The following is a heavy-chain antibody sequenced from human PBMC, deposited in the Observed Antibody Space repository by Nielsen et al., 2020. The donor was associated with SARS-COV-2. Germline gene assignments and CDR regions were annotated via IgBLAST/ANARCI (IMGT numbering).Heavy chain of an antibody. CDR1: GGTFSSYA. CDR3: ARVELPPSYYYYGMDV. V-gene: IGHV1-69*13. J-gene: IGHJ6*02. D-gene: IGHD1-7*01. Sequence: SVKVSCKASGGTFSSYAISWVRQAPGQGLEWMGGIIPIFGTANYAQKSQGRVTITADESTSTAYMELSSLRSEDTAVYYCARVELPPSYYYYGMDVWGQGTTVTVSS. CDR2: IIPIFGTA.